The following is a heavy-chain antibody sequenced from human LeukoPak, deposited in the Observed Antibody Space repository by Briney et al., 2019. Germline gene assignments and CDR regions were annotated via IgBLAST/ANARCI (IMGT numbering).Heavy chain of an antibody. CDR3: ARANSATIPGVDP. Sequence: GGSLRLSCAASGFIVSSNYMSWVRQARGKGLEWVSIIYSDGSTYYADSVKGRFTISRDNSKNTLYLQMNSLRAEDTAVYYCARANSATIPGVDPWGQGTLVTVSS. CDR1: GFIVSSNY. CDR2: IYSDGST. J-gene: IGHJ5*02. D-gene: IGHD1-26*01. V-gene: IGHV3-53*01.